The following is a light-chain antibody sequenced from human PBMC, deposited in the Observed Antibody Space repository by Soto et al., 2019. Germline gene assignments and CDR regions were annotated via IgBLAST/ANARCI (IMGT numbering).Light chain of an antibody. V-gene: IGKV1-39*01. CDR1: QSISTY. J-gene: IGKJ1*01. Sequence: DIQVTQSSSSLSASVGDRVSITCRASQSISTYLSWYQQKPGKAPNLLIYAASTLQSGVPSRFSGSASGTDFSLTISSLQPEDFATYYCQQGYSVPWTFGHGTKVEIK. CDR3: QQGYSVPWT. CDR2: AAS.